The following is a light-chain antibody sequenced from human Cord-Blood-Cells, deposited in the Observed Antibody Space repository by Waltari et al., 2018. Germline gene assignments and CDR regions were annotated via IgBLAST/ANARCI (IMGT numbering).Light chain of an antibody. CDR3: CSYAGSSTLV. CDR2: EGS. J-gene: IGLJ3*02. CDR1: SSDVGSYNL. V-gene: IGLV2-23*01. Sequence: QSALTQPASVSGSPGQSITISCTGTSSDVGSYNLVSWYPQHPGKAPKLMIYEGSKRPSGVSNSFSGSKSGNTASLTISGLQAEDEADYYCCSYAGSSTLVFGGGTKLTVL.